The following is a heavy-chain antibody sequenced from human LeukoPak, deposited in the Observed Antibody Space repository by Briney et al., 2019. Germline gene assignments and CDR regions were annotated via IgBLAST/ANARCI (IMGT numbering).Heavy chain of an antibody. CDR3: ARVSLAYCGGDCYSGLFDY. D-gene: IGHD2-21*02. Sequence: ASVKVSCKASGGTFSSYAISWVRQAPGQGLERMGGIIPIFGTANYAQKFQGRVTITADESTSTAYMELSSLRSEDTAVYYCARVSLAYCGGDCYSGLFDYWGQGTLVTVSS. J-gene: IGHJ4*02. CDR1: GGTFSSYA. V-gene: IGHV1-69*13. CDR2: IIPIFGTA.